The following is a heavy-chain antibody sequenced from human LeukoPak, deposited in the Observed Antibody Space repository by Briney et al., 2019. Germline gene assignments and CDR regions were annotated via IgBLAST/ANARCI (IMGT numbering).Heavy chain of an antibody. Sequence: TFSSYAMSWVRQPPGKGLEWIGSIYYSGSTYYNPSLKSRVTISVDTSKNQFSLKLSSVTAADTAVYYCARAGLTAAFDIWGQGTMVTVSS. CDR3: ARAGLTAAFDI. CDR2: IYYSGST. CDR1: TFSSYA. V-gene: IGHV4-39*01. J-gene: IGHJ3*02.